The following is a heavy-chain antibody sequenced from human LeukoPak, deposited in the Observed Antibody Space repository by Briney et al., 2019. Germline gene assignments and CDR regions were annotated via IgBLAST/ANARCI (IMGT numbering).Heavy chain of an antibody. D-gene: IGHD3-22*01. CDR3: AIMHGYYDGSGFWVQ. V-gene: IGHV3-23*01. CDR2: ISPSGDRT. Sequence: GGSLRLSCAASGFTFSSYAMSWVRQAPGKGLEWVSFISPSGDRTSNADSVEGRFTISRDNTRNTLYLQMNSLKDEDTGVYYCAIMHGYYDGSGFWVQWGQGTLVTVSS. CDR1: GFTFSSYA. J-gene: IGHJ4*02.